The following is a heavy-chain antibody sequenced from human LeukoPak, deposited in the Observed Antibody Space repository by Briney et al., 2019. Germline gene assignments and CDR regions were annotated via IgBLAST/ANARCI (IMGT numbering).Heavy chain of an antibody. Sequence: GGSLRLSCVASGFPFSSYWMTWVRQAPGKGLEWVANIKQDGSKKPYVDSVKGRFTISRDNAKNSLYLQMNSLRAEDTAIYYCTRVGYIDEGIDYWGQGTLVTVSS. V-gene: IGHV3-7*04. J-gene: IGHJ4*02. D-gene: IGHD5-24*01. CDR1: GFPFSSYW. CDR3: TRVGYIDEGIDY. CDR2: IKQDGSKK.